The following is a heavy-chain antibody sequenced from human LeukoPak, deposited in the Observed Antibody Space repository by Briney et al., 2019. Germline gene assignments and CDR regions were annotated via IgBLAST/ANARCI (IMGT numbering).Heavy chain of an antibody. CDR1: GFTVSSNY. J-gene: IGHJ4*02. CDR3: AKDHVLRYFDWLLSSFDY. D-gene: IGHD3-9*01. V-gene: IGHV3-23*01. Sequence: GGSLRLSCAASGFTVSSNYMSWVRQAPGKGLEWVSAISGSGGSTYYADSVKGRFTISRDNSKNTLYLQMNGLRAEDTAVYYCAKDHVLRYFDWLLSSFDYWGQGTLVTVSS. CDR2: ISGSGGST.